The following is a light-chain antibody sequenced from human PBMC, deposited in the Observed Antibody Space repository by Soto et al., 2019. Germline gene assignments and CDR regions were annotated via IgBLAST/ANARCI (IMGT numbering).Light chain of an antibody. Sequence: DIQMTQSPSSVSASVGDRVTITCRASQNIDNWLAWYQHKPGKAPHLLIYSASTLQSGVPSRFSGSGSGTDFTLTISSRQPEEFATYYCQQCNSFPITFGQGTRLEI. V-gene: IGKV1-12*01. CDR3: QQCNSFPIT. CDR2: SAS. CDR1: QNIDNW. J-gene: IGKJ5*01.